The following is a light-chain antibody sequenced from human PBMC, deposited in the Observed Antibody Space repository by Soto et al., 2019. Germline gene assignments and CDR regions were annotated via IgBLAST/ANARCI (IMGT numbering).Light chain of an antibody. Sequence: QSVLTQPPSASGAPGQTVTISCSGSSSNIGSHTVNWYQHLPGTAPKLLIYSNTTRPLGVPVRFSGSKSGTSASLAISGLQSEDEAEYYCAAWDDSLYVFGNGTKVTVL. CDR2: SNT. CDR1: SSNIGSHT. J-gene: IGLJ1*01. V-gene: IGLV1-44*01. CDR3: AAWDDSLYV.